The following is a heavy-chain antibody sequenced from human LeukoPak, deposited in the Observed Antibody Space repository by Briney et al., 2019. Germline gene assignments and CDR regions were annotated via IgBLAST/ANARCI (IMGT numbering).Heavy chain of an antibody. D-gene: IGHD3-10*01. CDR3: ARDPGIGDAFDI. CDR2: ISSSSSYI. CDR1: GYTFSSYS. J-gene: IGHJ3*02. V-gene: IGHV3-21*01. Sequence: GGSLRLSCAASGYTFSSYSMNWVRQAPGKGLEWVSSISSSSSYIYYADSVKGRFTISRDNAKNSLYLQMYSLRAEDTAVYYCARDPGIGDAFDIWGQGTMVTVSS.